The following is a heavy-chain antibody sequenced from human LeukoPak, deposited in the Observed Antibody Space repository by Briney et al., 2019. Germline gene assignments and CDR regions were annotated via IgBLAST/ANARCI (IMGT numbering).Heavy chain of an antibody. CDR2: INWNGGGT. V-gene: IGHV3-20*04. J-gene: IGHJ4*02. D-gene: IGHD6-19*01. CDR3: ARGRGVAGSLGYFDY. Sequence: PWGSLTLSCAASGFTFDDYGMSWVRQAPGKGLEWVSGINWNGGGTGYADSVKGRFTISRDNAKNSLYLQMNSLRAEDTALYYCARGRGVAGSLGYFDYWGQGTLAAVSS. CDR1: GFTFDDYG.